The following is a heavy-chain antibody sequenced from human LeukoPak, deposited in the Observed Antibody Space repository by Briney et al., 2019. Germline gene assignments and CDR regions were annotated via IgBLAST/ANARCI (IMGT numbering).Heavy chain of an antibody. CDR3: AKASNSYVDV. Sequence: PGGSLRLSCAASGFTFSSYAMHWVRQAPGKGLEWVAVISYDGSNKYYADSVKGRFTISRDNSKNTLYLQMNSLRAEDTAMYYCAKASNSYVDVWGKGTTVTISS. CDR1: GFTFSSYA. CDR2: ISYDGSNK. V-gene: IGHV3-30*04. J-gene: IGHJ6*03. D-gene: IGHD2-21*01.